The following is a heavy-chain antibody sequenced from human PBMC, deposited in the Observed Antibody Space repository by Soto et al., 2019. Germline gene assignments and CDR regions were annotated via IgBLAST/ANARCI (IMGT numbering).Heavy chain of an antibody. CDR3: ARDPGYSYGYN. CDR1: GGTFSSYA. J-gene: IGHJ4*02. D-gene: IGHD5-18*01. Sequence: ASVKVSCKASGGTFSSYAFSWVRQAPGQGLEWMGWINAGNGNTKYSQKFQGRVTITRDTSASTAYMELSSLRSEDTAVYYCARDPGYSYGYNWGQGALVTVSS. V-gene: IGHV1-3*01. CDR2: INAGNGNT.